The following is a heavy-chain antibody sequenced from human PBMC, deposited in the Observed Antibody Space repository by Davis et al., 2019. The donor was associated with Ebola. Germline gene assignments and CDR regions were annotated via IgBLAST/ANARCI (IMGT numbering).Heavy chain of an antibody. V-gene: IGHV1-2*04. D-gene: IGHD5/OR15-5a*01. J-gene: IGHJ6*02. CDR1: GYTFTGYY. CDR2: INPNSGGT. Sequence: AASVKVSCKASGYTFTGYYMHWVRQAPGQGLEWMGWINPNSGGTNYAQKFQGWVTMTRDTSISTAYMELSRLRSDETAVYYCARDRFFYDSGDYYYYGMDVWGQGTTVTVSS. CDR3: ARDRFFYDSGDYYYYGMDV.